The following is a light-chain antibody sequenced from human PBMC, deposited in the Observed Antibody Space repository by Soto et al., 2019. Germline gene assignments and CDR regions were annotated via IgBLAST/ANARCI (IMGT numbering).Light chain of an antibody. Sequence: DIQMTQSPSSLSASVGDTVTITCRASQGISNYLAWYQQKPGQVPHLLIYAASTLQSGVPSRCSGRGSGTDFTLTISSLRPEDVATYYCQKYNNAPRTFGQGTKVEI. CDR1: QGISNY. J-gene: IGKJ1*01. CDR3: QKYNNAPRT. V-gene: IGKV1-27*01. CDR2: AAS.